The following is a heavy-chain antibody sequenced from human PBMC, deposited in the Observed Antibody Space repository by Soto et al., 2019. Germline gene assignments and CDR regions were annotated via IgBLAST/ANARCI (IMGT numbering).Heavy chain of an antibody. J-gene: IGHJ4*02. CDR1: GFSLPTDRVG. CDR3: AHAYGGRSLY. V-gene: IGHV2-5*02. Sequence: KESGPTLVKPTQTLTLTCTFSGFSLPTDRVGVGWIRQPPGKALEWLAVIYWDDTKTYRPSLKSRLTITKDTSKNQVALTMTDMDPVDTATHYCAHAYGGRSLYWGQGTLVTVSS. CDR2: IYWDDTK. D-gene: IGHD1-26*01.